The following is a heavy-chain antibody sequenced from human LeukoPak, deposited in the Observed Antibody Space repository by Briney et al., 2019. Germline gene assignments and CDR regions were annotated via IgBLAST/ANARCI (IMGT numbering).Heavy chain of an antibody. CDR1: GGAITNYY. J-gene: IGHJ3*02. V-gene: IGHV4-59*08. CDR3: ARLLNSGSLDGAFDI. CDR2: IYYSGST. Sequence: SETLSLTCGVSGGAITNYYWNWIRQPPGKGLEWLGYIYYSGSTNYNPSLKSRVTISVDTSKNQFSLKLSSVTAADTAVYYCARLLNSGSLDGAFDIWGQGTMVTVSS. D-gene: IGHD1-26*01.